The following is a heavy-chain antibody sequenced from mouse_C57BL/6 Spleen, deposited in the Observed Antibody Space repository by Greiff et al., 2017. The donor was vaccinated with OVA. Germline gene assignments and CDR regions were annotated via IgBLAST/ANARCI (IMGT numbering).Heavy chain of an antibody. V-gene: IGHV1-82*01. Sequence: QVQPQQSGPELVKPGASVKISCKASGYAFSCPWMNWVKQRPGKGLEWIGRIYPGDGYTNYNAKLKGKATLTADESYSTAYVQLSGLTSEDSEVYVCERGGSSYDGYAMDYWGQGTSVTVSS. D-gene: IGHD1-1*01. CDR2: IYPGDGYT. J-gene: IGHJ4*01. CDR1: GYAFSCPW. CDR3: ERGGSSYDGYAMDY.